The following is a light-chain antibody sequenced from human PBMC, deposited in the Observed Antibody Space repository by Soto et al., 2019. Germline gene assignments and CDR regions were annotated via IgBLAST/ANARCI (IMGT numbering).Light chain of an antibody. V-gene: IGKV3D-20*01. CDR3: QQYGSSPIT. Sequence: VVLTQSPATLSFSPGERAALSCGASESVSSNQLAWYQQKPGLAPRLLIYDASSRASGIPERFSGSGSGTGFSLTISSLEPEDSAVYYCQQYGSSPITLGQGTRLEIK. J-gene: IGKJ5*01. CDR2: DAS. CDR1: ESVSSNQ.